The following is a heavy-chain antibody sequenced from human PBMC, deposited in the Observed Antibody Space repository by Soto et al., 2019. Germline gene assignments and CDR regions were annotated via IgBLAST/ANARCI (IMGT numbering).Heavy chain of an antibody. V-gene: IGHV1-18*01. CDR1: GYTFTSYG. J-gene: IGHJ5*02. Sequence: QVQLVQSGAEVQKPGASVNVSCKASGYTFTSYGITWVRQAPGQGLEWMGWISPYNGNTNYAQKLQGRVTMTTDTXTXTXXMELRSLTYDDTAVYYCAREWDYYASRTYSNWFDPWGQGTLVIVSS. D-gene: IGHD3-10*01. CDR2: ISPYNGNT. CDR3: AREWDYYASRTYSNWFDP.